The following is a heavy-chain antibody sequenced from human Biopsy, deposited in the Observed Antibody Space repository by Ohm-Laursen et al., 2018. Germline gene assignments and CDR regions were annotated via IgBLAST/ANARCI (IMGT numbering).Heavy chain of an antibody. V-gene: IGHV1-8*01. CDR2: MSPNTGNT. Sequence: ASVTVSCKASGYTFTSHDINWVRQATGQGLEWMGWMSPNTGNTVCAQRFQDRVTMTSDTSTGTAYMELTSLTSDDTAVYFCARWETTLGRDFDSWGQGTLVAVSS. D-gene: IGHD1-26*01. J-gene: IGHJ4*02. CDR3: ARWETTLGRDFDS. CDR1: GYTFTSHD.